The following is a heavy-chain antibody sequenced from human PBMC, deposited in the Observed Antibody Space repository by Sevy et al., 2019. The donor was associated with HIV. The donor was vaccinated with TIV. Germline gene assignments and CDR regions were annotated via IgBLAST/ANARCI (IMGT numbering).Heavy chain of an antibody. V-gene: IGHV3-7*04. CDR2: IKQDGSEK. CDR3: ARGDYYYDRSGLAAFDI. D-gene: IGHD3-22*01. Sequence: GGSLRLSCAASGFTFSRYWMSWVRQAPGKGLEWVANIKQDGSEKYYVDSVKGRFTISRDNAKNSLYLQMNSLRAEDTAVYYCARGDYYYDRSGLAAFDIWGHGTMVTVSS. CDR1: GFTFSRYW. J-gene: IGHJ3*02.